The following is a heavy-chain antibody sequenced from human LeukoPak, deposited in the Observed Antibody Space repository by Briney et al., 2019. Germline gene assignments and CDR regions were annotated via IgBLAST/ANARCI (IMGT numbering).Heavy chain of an antibody. CDR1: GGSISSYY. CDR2: IYTSGST. J-gene: IGHJ4*02. V-gene: IGHV4-4*07. D-gene: IGHD3-10*01. CDR3: ARFFLYYYGSAGWGY. Sequence: PSETLSLTYTVSGGSISSYYWSWIRQPAGKGLEWIGRIYTSGSTNYNPSLKSRVTISVDTSKNQLTLKLSSVTAADTAVYYCARFFLYYYGSAGWGYWGQGILVTVSS.